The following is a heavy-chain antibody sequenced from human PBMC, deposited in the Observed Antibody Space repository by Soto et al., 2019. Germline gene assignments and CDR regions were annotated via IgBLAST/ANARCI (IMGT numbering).Heavy chain of an antibody. CDR3: ARAHSTTVITLKWGALDF. CDR2: IYHRGNT. V-gene: IGHV4-34*01. Sequence: PSETLSLTCAVYGGSFSGFYWSWIRQSPGKGLEWIGEIYHRGNTNYNPSLKTRVSMSVDTSKNQFSLNLTSVTAADTAVYYCARAHSTTVITLKWGALDFWGQGTTVTVSS. CDR1: GGSFSGFY. J-gene: IGHJ6*02. D-gene: IGHD4-4*01.